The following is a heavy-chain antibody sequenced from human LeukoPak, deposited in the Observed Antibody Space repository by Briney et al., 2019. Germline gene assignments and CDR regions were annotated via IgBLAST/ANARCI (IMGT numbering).Heavy chain of an antibody. J-gene: IGHJ3*02. CDR1: GGSISSYH. V-gene: IGHV4-59*01. Sequence: PSETLSLTCTVSGGSISSYHWSWIRQPPGKGLEWIGYISNSGGTNYNPSLKSRVTMSLDTSKNQFSLKLSSVTAADTAVYYCAREEVPHGFDIWGQGTMVTVSS. CDR3: AREEVPHGFDI. CDR2: ISNSGGT.